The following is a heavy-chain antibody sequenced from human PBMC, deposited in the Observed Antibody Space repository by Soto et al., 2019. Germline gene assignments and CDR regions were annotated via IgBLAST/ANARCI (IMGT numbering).Heavy chain of an antibody. J-gene: IGHJ4*02. CDR2: ISWNSGNI. D-gene: IGHD4-17*01. Sequence: EVQLVESGGGLVQPGRSLRLSCAASGFTFGGYAIHWVRQAPGKGLAWVSGISWNSGNIGYADSVKGRFTISRDNAKNSLYLQMNSLRAEDTALYYCALFRTVTTPFAYWGQGTLVTVSS. CDR1: GFTFGGYA. CDR3: ALFRTVTTPFAY. V-gene: IGHV3-9*01.